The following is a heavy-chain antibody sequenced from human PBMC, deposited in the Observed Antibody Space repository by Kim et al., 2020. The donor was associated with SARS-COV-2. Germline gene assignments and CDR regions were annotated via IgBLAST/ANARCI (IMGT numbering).Heavy chain of an antibody. Sequence: GGSLRLSCAASGFTFSSYSMNWVRQAPGKGLEWVSYISSSSSTIYYADSVKGRFTISRDNAKNSLYLQMNSLRDEDTAVYYCARELYYYYDSSGYLDYWGQGTLVTVSS. D-gene: IGHD3-22*01. J-gene: IGHJ4*02. V-gene: IGHV3-48*02. CDR2: ISSSSSTI. CDR1: GFTFSSYS. CDR3: ARELYYYYDSSGYLDY.